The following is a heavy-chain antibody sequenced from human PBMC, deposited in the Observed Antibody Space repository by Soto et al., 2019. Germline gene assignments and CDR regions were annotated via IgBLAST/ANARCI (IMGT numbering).Heavy chain of an antibody. CDR3: ARVDPVGYCTSASCSIFDY. J-gene: IGHJ4*02. Sequence: GGSLRLSCAASGFTFSSNSMHWVRQAPGKGLEWVSSISSSSTYIYYADSVKGRFTISRDNAKNSLYLQMNSLRAEDTAGYYCARVDPVGYCTSASCSIFDYWGQGTLVTVSS. V-gene: IGHV3-21*01. D-gene: IGHD2-2*01. CDR2: ISSSSTYI. CDR1: GFTFSSNS.